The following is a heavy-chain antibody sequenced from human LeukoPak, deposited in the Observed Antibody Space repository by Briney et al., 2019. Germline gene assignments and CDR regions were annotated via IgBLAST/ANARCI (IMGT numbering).Heavy chain of an antibody. J-gene: IGHJ4*02. CDR2: ISSSGSTI. CDR1: GFSLNDHY. Sequence: PGGSLRLSCVASGFSLNDHYMGWIRQAPGKGLEWVSYISSSGSTIYYADSVKGRFTISRDNAKNSLYLQMNSLRAEDTAVYYCARSSSGWTFDYWGQGTLVTVSS. CDR3: ARSSSGWTFDY. V-gene: IGHV3-11*04. D-gene: IGHD6-19*01.